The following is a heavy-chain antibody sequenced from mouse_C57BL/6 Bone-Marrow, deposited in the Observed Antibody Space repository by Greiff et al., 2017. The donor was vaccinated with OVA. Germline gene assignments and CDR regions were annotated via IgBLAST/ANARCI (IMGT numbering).Heavy chain of an antibody. CDR3: ARSPDGYYWYFDV. V-gene: IGHV1-26*01. D-gene: IGHD2-3*01. Sequence: VQLQQSGPELVKPGASVKISCKASGCTFTDYYMNWVKQSHGKSLEWIGDINPNTGGTSYNQKFKGKATLTVDKSSSTAYMELRSLTSEDSAVYYCARSPDGYYWYFDVWGTGTTVTVSS. CDR2: INPNTGGT. J-gene: IGHJ1*03. CDR1: GCTFTDYY.